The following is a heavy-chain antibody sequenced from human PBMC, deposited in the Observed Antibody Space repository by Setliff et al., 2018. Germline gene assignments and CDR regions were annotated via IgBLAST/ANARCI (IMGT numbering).Heavy chain of an antibody. J-gene: IGHJ4*02. CDR3: ARSRLSWGIDY. CDR2: INPNSGGT. Sequence: GASVKVSCKASGYTFTGYYMHWVRQAPGQGLEWMGWINPNSGGTNYAQKVQGRVTMTRDTSISTAYMELSRRRSDDTAVYYCARSRLSWGIDYWGQGTLVTVSS. V-gene: IGHV1-2*02. CDR1: GYTFTGYY. D-gene: IGHD3-16*01.